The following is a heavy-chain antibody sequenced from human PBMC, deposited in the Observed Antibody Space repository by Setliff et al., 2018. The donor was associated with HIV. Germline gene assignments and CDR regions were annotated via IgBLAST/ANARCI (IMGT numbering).Heavy chain of an antibody. D-gene: IGHD3-10*01. V-gene: IGHV3-15*07. J-gene: IGHJ6*03. CDR1: GFTFSNAW. CDR2: IKSKTDGGTT. Sequence: GGSLRLSCAASGFTFSNAWMNWVRQAPGKGLEWVGRIKSKTDGGTTDYAAPVKGRFTISRDDSKNTLYLQMNSLKTEDTAVYYCTSTEGYGSGSLYYYYYMDVWGKGTTVTVSS. CDR3: TSTEGYGSGSLYYYYYMDV.